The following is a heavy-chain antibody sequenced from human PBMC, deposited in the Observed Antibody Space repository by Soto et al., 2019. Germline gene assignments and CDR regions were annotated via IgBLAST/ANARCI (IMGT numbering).Heavy chain of an antibody. CDR1: VGSFTSNNW. Sequence: TLSLTCSVSVGSFTSNNWWTVVRQPPGQGLEWIGEIYRTGSTNYNPSLKSRVTISLDKSENQFSLKVTSLTAADTAVYYCASRDPGTSVDYWGQGTLVTVSS. D-gene: IGHD1-7*01. J-gene: IGHJ4*02. V-gene: IGHV4-4*02. CDR3: ASRDPGTSVDY. CDR2: IYRTGST.